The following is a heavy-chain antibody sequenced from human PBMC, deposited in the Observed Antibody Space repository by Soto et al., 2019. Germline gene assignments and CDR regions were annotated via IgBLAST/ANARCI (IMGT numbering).Heavy chain of an antibody. J-gene: IGHJ3*01. CDR2: IYPGDSDT. Sequence: GESLKISCKVSGYSFTSYWIGWLRQMPGKGLEWMGIIYPGDSDTRYSPSFQGQVTISVDRSISTAYLQWNSLQASDTAIYYCARPASGGSRDAFDVWGQGTTVNVSS. CDR1: GYSFTSYW. D-gene: IGHD2-15*01. CDR3: ARPASGGSRDAFDV. V-gene: IGHV5-51*01.